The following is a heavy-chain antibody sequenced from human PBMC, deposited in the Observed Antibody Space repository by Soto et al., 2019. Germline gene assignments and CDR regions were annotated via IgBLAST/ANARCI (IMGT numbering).Heavy chain of an antibody. D-gene: IGHD6-6*01. CDR3: ARESNPPYSSSENPKTGFDP. V-gene: IGHV4-34*01. Sequence: QVQLQQWGAGLLKPSETLSLTCAVYGGSFSGYYWSWIRQPPGKGLEWIGEINLSGSTNYNPSLKSRVTISVDPSKHQFSLKLSSVTAADTAVYYCARESNPPYSSSENPKTGFDPWGQGTLVTVSS. CDR2: INLSGST. J-gene: IGHJ5*02. CDR1: GGSFSGYY.